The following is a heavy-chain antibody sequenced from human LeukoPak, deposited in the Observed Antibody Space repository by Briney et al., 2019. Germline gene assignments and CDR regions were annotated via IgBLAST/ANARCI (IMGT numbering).Heavy chain of an antibody. CDR2: IYSGGST. CDR3: AACSSSKTKFDY. CDR1: GFTVSNNY. J-gene: IGHJ4*02. V-gene: IGHV3-66*01. Sequence: GGSLRLSCAASGFTVSNNYMSWVRQAPGKGLEWVSLIYSGGSTYYADSVKDRFTISRDNSKNTLYLQTNSLRAEDTAVYYCAACSSSKTKFDYWGQGTLVTVSS. D-gene: IGHD6-6*01.